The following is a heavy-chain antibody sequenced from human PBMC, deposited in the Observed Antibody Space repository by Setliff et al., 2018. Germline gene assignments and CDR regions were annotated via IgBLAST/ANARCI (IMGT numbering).Heavy chain of an antibody. J-gene: IGHJ4*02. D-gene: IGHD3-22*01. CDR1: GFSSGISGMR. Sequence: ASGPTLVNPTQTLTLTCTYSGFSSGISGMRLSWIRQAPGKALEWLARVDWDDDKFYSTSLATRLTISKDTFKNQVILTMTNMDPADTATYFCARDSREYYFDYWGQGILVTVSS. CDR3: ARDSREYYFDY. V-gene: IGHV2-70*04. CDR2: VDWDDDK.